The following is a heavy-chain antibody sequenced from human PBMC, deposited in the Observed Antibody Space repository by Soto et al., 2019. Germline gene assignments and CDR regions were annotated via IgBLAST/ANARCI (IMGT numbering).Heavy chain of an antibody. J-gene: IGHJ4*02. CDR2: IWYDGSNK. V-gene: IGHV3-33*01. CDR3: ARDLDSGYDSPDY. CDR1: GFTFSSYG. D-gene: IGHD5-12*01. Sequence: GGSLRLSCAASGFTFSSYGMHWVRQAPGKGLEWVAVIWYDGSNKYYADSVKGRFTISRDNSKNTLYLQMNSLRAEDTAVYYCARDLDSGYDSPDYWGQGTLVTVSS.